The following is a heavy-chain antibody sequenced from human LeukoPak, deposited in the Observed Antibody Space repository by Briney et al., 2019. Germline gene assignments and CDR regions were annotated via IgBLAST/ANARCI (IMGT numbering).Heavy chain of an antibody. CDR3: AKDRVYLREFDY. CDR2: ISGDGTRT. V-gene: IGHV3-23*01. J-gene: IGHJ4*02. Sequence: GGSLRLSCAASGFTYSDYAMSWVRQAPGKGLEWVSFISGDGTRTYYADSVKGRFTISRANSKNTVHLQMNSLRAEDTAVYYRAKDRVYLREFDYWGQGTLVTVSS. CDR1: GFTYSDYA. D-gene: IGHD5/OR15-5a*01.